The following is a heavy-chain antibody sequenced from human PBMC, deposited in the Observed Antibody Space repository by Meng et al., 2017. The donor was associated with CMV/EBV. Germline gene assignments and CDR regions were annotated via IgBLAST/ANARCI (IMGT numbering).Heavy chain of an antibody. V-gene: IGHV3-53*01. D-gene: IGHD1-7*01. Sequence: VQLVESGGGLIQPGGSLRLSCAASGFTVSNNYMRWFRQAPGKDLEWVSLIYSEGTTDYADSVKGRFTISRDNSKNTLYLQMNSLRAEDTAAYYCARDGNYHGVWGQGTLVTVSS. CDR2: IYSEGTT. CDR3: ARDGNYHGV. CDR1: GFTVSNNY. J-gene: IGHJ4*02.